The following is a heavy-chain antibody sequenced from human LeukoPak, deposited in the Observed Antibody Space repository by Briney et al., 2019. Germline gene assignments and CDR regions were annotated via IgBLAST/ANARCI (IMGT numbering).Heavy chain of an antibody. CDR2: ISSSGSTI. J-gene: IGHJ6*03. CDR3: AALGYCSSTSCYDYYYYMDV. Sequence: GGSLRLSCAASGFTFSSYEMNWVRQAPGKGLEWVSYISSSGSTIYYADSVKGRFTISRDNSKNTLYLQMNSLRAEDTAVYYCAALGYCSSTSCYDYYYYMDVWGKGTTVTVSS. V-gene: IGHV3-48*03. D-gene: IGHD2-2*01. CDR1: GFTFSSYE.